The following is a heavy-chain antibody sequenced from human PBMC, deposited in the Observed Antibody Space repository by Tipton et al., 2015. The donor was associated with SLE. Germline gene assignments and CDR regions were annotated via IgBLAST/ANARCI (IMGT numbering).Heavy chain of an antibody. CDR1: GYTFIAYH. CDR3: ARDFDYSDPRAPY. J-gene: IGHJ4*02. CDR2: VNPHSGGT. D-gene: IGHD4-17*01. V-gene: IGHV1-2*06. Sequence: QLVQSGAEVKNPGASVKVSCKASGYTFIAYHIHWVRQAPGQGLEWMGRVNPHSGGTNYAQKFQGRVTMTRDTSINTAYMELSSLRSDDTAVYYCARDFDYSDPRAPYWGQGTLVTVSS.